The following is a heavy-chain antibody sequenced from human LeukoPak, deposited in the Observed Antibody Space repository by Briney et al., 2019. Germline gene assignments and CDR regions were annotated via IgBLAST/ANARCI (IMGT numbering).Heavy chain of an antibody. J-gene: IGHJ3*02. D-gene: IGHD3-10*01. V-gene: IGHV4-61*08. CDR1: GGSISSGGYY. CDR2: IYYSGST. CDR3: ARGAYYYGSDRAAFDI. Sequence: PSETLSLTCTVSGGSISSGGYYWSWIRQPPGKGLEWIGYIYYSGSTNYNPSLKSRVTISVDTSKNQFSLKLSSVTAADTAVYYCARGAYYYGSDRAAFDIWGQGTMVTVSS.